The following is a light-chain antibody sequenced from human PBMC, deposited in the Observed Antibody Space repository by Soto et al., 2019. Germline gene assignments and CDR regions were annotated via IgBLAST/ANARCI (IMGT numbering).Light chain of an antibody. Sequence: IVLTHSPGTLSFPPGERASLSVRASQSVSSSYLAWYQQKPGQAPRLLIYGASNRATGIPDRFSGSGSGTDFTLTISRLEPEDFAVYYCQQYDNSPLTFGGGTKVDIK. J-gene: IGKJ4*01. CDR2: GAS. CDR3: QQYDNSPLT. CDR1: QSVSSSY. V-gene: IGKV3-20*01.